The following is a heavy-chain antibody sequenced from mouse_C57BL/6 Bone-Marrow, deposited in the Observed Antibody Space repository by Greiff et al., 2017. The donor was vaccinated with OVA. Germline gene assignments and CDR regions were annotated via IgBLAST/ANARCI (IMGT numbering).Heavy chain of an antibody. J-gene: IGHJ1*03. CDR1: GYTFTSYD. V-gene: IGHV1-85*01. CDR2: IYPRDGST. D-gene: IGHD1-1*01. Sequence: QVHVKQSGPELVKPGASVKLSCKASGYTFTSYDINWVKQRPGQGLEWIGWIYPRDGSTKYNEKFKGKATLTVDTSSSTAYMELHSLTSEDSAVYFCARLRDYYGSSYDWYFDVWGTGTTVTVSS. CDR3: ARLRDYYGSSYDWYFDV.